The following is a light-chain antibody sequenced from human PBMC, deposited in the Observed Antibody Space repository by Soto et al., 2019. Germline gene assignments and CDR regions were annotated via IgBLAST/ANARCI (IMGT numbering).Light chain of an antibody. CDR2: GAS. J-gene: IGKJ1*01. CDR1: QSVSSSY. CDR3: QQYGSSPWT. Sequence: EVVLTQSPGTLSLSPGQRATLSCRASQSVSSSYFGWYQQKPGQAPRLLIYGASSRATGIPDRFSGSGSGTDFTLTISRLEPEYFAVYYCQQYGSSPWTFGQGTKVEIK. V-gene: IGKV3-20*01.